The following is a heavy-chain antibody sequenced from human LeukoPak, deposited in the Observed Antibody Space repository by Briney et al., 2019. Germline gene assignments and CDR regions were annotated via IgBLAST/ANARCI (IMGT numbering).Heavy chain of an antibody. J-gene: IGHJ4*02. CDR2: IYYSGST. CDR3: ASLGAYFDY. V-gene: IGHV4-59*01. Sequence: SETLSLTCTVSGGSISSYYWSWIRQPPGKGLEWIGYIYYSGSTNYNPSLKSRVTISVDTSKNQFSLKLSSVPAADTAVYYCASLGAYFDYWGQGTLVTVSS. D-gene: IGHD1-26*01. CDR1: GGSISSYY.